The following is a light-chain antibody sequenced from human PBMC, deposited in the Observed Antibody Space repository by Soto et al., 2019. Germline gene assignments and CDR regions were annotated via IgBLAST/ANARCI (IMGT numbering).Light chain of an antibody. J-gene: IGKJ1*01. Sequence: DMEMAESPSSLSASVGDRVTITCRASQGIRNDLGWYHQKPGKAPKRLIYDAPNLHSGVPSRFSGSGSGTEFTLPLSSLQPGHFAPSSPLHHSHYPWTFGQGTKVDIK. CDR3: LHHSHYPWT. V-gene: IGKV1-17*01. CDR1: QGIRND. CDR2: DAP.